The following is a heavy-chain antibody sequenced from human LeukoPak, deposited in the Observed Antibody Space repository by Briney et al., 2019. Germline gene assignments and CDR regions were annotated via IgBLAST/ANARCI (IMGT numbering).Heavy chain of an antibody. D-gene: IGHD2-15*01. J-gene: IGHJ6*02. CDR2: ISGSGGST. V-gene: IGHV3-23*01. CDR1: GFTFNNYA. Sequence: AGGSLRLSCAASGFTFNNYAMSWVRQAPGKGPEWLSAISGSGGSTTDADSVKGRFTISRDNAKNSLYLQMNSLRAEDTAVYYCARDKVVAPRHYYYGMDVWGQGTTVTVSS. CDR3: ARDKVVAPRHYYYGMDV.